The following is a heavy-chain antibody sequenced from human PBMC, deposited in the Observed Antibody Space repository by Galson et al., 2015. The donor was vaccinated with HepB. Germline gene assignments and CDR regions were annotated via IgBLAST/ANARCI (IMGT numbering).Heavy chain of an antibody. CDR1: GGTFSTYA. CDR3: ARVFTMVRGVISGRNWFDP. D-gene: IGHD3-10*01. V-gene: IGHV1-69*13. CDR2: IIPIFGTA. J-gene: IGHJ5*02. Sequence: SVKVSCKASGGTFSTYAISWVRQAPGQGLEWMGGIIPIFGTANYAQKFQGRVTITADESTSTAYMELSSLRSEDTAVYYCARVFTMVRGVISGRNWFDPWGQGTLVTVSS.